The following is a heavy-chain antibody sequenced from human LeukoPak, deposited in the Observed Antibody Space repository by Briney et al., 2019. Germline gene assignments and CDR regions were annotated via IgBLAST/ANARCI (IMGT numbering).Heavy chain of an antibody. CDR1: GYSISSGYY. J-gene: IGHJ4*02. CDR3: AREGAYCGGDCYPYFDY. D-gene: IGHD2-21*02. V-gene: IGHV4-38-2*02. CDR2: IYHSGST. Sequence: SETLSLTCAVSGYSISSGYYWGWIRQPPGKGLEWIGSIYHSGSTYYNPSLKSRVTISVDTSKNQFSLKLSSVTAADTAVYYCAREGAYCGGDCYPYFDYWGQGTLVTVSS.